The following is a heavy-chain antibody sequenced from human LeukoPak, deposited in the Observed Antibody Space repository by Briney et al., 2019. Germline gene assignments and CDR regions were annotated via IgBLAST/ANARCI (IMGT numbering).Heavy chain of an antibody. J-gene: IGHJ4*02. CDR1: GGSISSYY. Sequence: SETLSLTCTVSGGSISSYYWSWVRQPPGKGLEWIGYIYYSGSTNYNPSLKSRVTISVDTSKNQFSLKLSSVTAADTAVYYCAGAISGRYSFYVMDYWGQGTLVTVSS. CDR2: IYYSGST. V-gene: IGHV4-59*01. CDR3: AGAISGRYSFYVMDY. D-gene: IGHD5/OR15-5a*01.